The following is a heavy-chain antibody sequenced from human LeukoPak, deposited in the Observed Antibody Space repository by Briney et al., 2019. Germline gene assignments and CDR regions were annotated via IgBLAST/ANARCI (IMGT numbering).Heavy chain of an antibody. CDR3: ARGVCSSTSCYAWFDP. CDR2: IYTSGST. J-gene: IGHJ5*02. V-gene: IGHV4-4*07. CDR1: GGSISGYY. Sequence: SETLSLTCTVSGGSISGYYWSWIRQPAGKGLEWIGRIYTSGSTNYNPSLKSRVTMSVDTSKNQFSLKLSSVTAADTAVYYCARGVCSSTSCYAWFDPWGQGTLVTVSS. D-gene: IGHD2-2*01.